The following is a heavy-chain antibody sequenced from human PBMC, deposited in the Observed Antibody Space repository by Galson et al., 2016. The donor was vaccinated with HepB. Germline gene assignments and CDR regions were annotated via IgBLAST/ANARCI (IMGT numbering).Heavy chain of an antibody. CDR1: GYTFNTYG. J-gene: IGHJ3*02. D-gene: IGHD2-15*01. Sequence: CKASGYTFNTYGISWVRQAPGRGLEWLGWIGAYNGDTNYSERVQGRVTLTTDTSTNTAYMEIWSLRSDDTALYYCARDRGFAEDTFDIWGQGTMLTVS. V-gene: IGHV1-18*01. CDR3: ARDRGFAEDTFDI. CDR2: IGAYNGDT.